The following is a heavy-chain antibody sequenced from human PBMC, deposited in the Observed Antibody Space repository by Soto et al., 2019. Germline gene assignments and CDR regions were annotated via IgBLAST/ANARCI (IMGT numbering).Heavy chain of an antibody. J-gene: IGHJ4*02. CDR1: GASFTTYY. CDR2: IFYSGHL. Sequence: QVQLQESGPGPVKPSETLSLTCTVSGASFTTYYWSWVRQPPGKGLEWIGYIFYSGHLKYNPSLKSRLTTTAAPSKNKISLRLTSVTSSGTAVYYGASEGGGYRFDYWGQGTLVTVSS. V-gene: IGHV4-59*01. CDR3: ASEGGGYRFDY. D-gene: IGHD1-26*01.